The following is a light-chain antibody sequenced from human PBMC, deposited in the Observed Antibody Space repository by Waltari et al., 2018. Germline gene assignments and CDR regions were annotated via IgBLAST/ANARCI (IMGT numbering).Light chain of an antibody. Sequence: SYELTQPPSVSVSPGQTASITCSGDKLGDKYVCWYQQKPGQSPVLVIYHDTKRPSGIPWRFSGSNSGNTATLTISGTQAMDEADYYCQAWDSSVVFGGGTKLTIL. CDR2: HDT. V-gene: IGLV3-1*01. J-gene: IGLJ3*02. CDR3: QAWDSSVV. CDR1: KLGDKY.